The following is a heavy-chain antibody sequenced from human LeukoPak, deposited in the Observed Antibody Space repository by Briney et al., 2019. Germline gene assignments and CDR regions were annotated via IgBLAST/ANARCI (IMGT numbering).Heavy chain of an antibody. V-gene: IGHV3-23*01. CDR2: ISNSGGRT. CDR1: GFTFSTFD. J-gene: IGHJ4*02. CDR3: AKAGGASWYDY. Sequence: PGGSLRLSCAASGFTFSTFDMSWVRQAPGKGLEWVSGISNSGGRTFYADSVKGRFSISRDNYQNTLFLHMSSLSAEDTAIYYCAKAGGASWYDYWGQGTLVTVSS. D-gene: IGHD6-13*01.